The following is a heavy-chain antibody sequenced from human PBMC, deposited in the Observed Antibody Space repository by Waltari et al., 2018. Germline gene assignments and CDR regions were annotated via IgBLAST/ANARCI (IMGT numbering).Heavy chain of an antibody. V-gene: IGHV4-34*01. CDR3: ARQVGYSSGWAHYYYYYMDV. CDR1: GGSFSGYY. CDR2: INHSGST. D-gene: IGHD6-19*01. Sequence: QVQLQQWGAGLLKPSETLSLTCAVYGGSFSGYYCSWIRQPPGKGLEWIGEINHSGSTNYNPSLKSRVTISVDTSKNQFSLKLSSVTAADTAVYYCARQVGYSSGWAHYYYYYMDVWGKGTTVTVSS. J-gene: IGHJ6*03.